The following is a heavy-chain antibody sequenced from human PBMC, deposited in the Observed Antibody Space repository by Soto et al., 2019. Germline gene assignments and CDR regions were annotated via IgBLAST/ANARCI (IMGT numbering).Heavy chain of an antibody. J-gene: IGHJ4*02. CDR2: IYYSGST. D-gene: IGHD3-22*01. V-gene: IGHV4-59*06. CDR3: ARDNSSGYFDY. CDR1: GGSISSYY. Sequence: SETLSLTCTVSGGSISSYYWSWIRQHPGKGLEWIGYIYYSGSTYYNPSLKSRVTISVDTSKNHFSLKLSSVIAADTAVYYCARDNSSGYFDYWGQGTLVTVSS.